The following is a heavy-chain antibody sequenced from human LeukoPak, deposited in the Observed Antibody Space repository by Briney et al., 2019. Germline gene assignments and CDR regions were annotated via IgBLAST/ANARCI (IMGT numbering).Heavy chain of an antibody. J-gene: IGHJ4*02. CDR2: INPNSGGT. V-gene: IGHV1-2*02. D-gene: IGHD6-19*01. Sequence: ASVKVSCKASGYTFTGYYMHWVRQAPGQGLEWMGWINPNSGGTSYAQKFQGRVTMTRDTSISTAYMELSRLRSDDTAVYYCARDEWAVAGRIDYWGQGTLVTVSS. CDR1: GYTFTGYY. CDR3: ARDEWAVAGRIDY.